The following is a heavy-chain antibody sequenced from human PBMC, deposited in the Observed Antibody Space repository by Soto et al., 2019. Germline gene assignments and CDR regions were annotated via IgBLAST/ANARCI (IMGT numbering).Heavy chain of an antibody. D-gene: IGHD6-19*01. Sequence: ASVKVACKASGYTFTCYYMHSVRQAPGQGLQWMGWITPNSGGTNYAQKFQGCFTMTMDTSISTAYMELSRLRSDDTAVYYCAREDRFGIAVAADYYYYGMDVWGQGTTDSVSS. V-gene: IGHV1-2*04. J-gene: IGHJ6*02. CDR2: ITPNSGGT. CDR1: GYTFTCYY. CDR3: AREDRFGIAVAADYYYYGMDV.